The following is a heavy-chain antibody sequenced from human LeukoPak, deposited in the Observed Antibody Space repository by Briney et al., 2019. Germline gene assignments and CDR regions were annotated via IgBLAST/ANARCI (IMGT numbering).Heavy chain of an antibody. D-gene: IGHD3-3*01. V-gene: IGHV4-59*01. CDR3: ARGRDDFWSGYYYYYYYYMDV. CDR2: IYYSGST. J-gene: IGHJ6*03. Sequence: LETLSLTCTVSGGSISSYYWSWIRQPPGKGLEWIGYIYYSGSTNYNPSLKSRVTISVDTSKNQFSLKLSSVTAADTAVYYCARGRDDFWSGYYYYYYYYMDVWGKGTTVTVSS. CDR1: GGSISSYY.